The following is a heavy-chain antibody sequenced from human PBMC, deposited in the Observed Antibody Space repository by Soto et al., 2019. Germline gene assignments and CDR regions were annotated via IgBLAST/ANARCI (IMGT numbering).Heavy chain of an antibody. Sequence: EVQLLESGGGLVQPGGSLRLSCAASGFTFSSYAMSWVRQAPGKGLEWVSAISGSGGSTYYADSVKGQFTIPRDNSKNTLYLEMNSLRAEDTAVYYCAKDLLLYYYDSSGYYLDYWGQGTLVTVSS. V-gene: IGHV3-23*01. CDR1: GFTFSSYA. J-gene: IGHJ4*02. CDR3: AKDLLLYYYDSSGYYLDY. CDR2: ISGSGGST. D-gene: IGHD3-22*01.